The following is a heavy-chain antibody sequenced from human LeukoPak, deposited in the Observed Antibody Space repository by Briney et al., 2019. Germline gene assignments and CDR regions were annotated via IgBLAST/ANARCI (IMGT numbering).Heavy chain of an antibody. Sequence: ASETLSLTCTVSGGSISSSSYYWGWIRQPPGKGLEWIGSIYYSGSTYYNPSLKSRVTISVDTSKNQFSLKLSSVTAADTAVYYCARESMVRGVMTYNWFDPWGQGTLVTVSS. CDR3: ARESMVRGVMTYNWFDP. V-gene: IGHV4-39*02. D-gene: IGHD3-10*01. J-gene: IGHJ5*02. CDR2: IYYSGST. CDR1: GGSISSSSYY.